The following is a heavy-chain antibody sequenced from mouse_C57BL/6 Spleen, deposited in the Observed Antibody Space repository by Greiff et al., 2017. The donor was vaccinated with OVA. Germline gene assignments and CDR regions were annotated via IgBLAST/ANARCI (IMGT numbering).Heavy chain of an antibody. CDR2: IDPSDSYT. CDR1: GYTFTSYW. V-gene: IGHV1-50*01. J-gene: IGHJ2*01. CDR3: ARRVPSSSYFDY. Sequence: VQLQQPGAELVKPGASVKLSCKASGYTFTSYWMQWVKQRPGQGLEWIGEIDPSDSYTNYNQKFKGKATLTVDTSSSTAYMQLSSLTSEDSAVYYCARRVPSSSYFDYWGQGTTLTVSS. D-gene: IGHD1-1*01.